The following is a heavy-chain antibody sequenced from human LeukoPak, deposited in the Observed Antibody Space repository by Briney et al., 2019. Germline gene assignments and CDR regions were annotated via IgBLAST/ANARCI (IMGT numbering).Heavy chain of an antibody. CDR3: ARATMVPNYYYYYMDV. CDR1: GFTFSDYY. J-gene: IGHJ6*03. D-gene: IGHD3-10*01. CDR2: ISSSGSTI. Sequence: GGSLRLSCAASGFTFSDYYMSWIRQAPGKGLEWVSYISSSGSTIYYADSVKGRFTISRDNAKNSLYLQMNSLRAEDTAVYYCARATMVPNYYYYYMDVWGKGTTVTVSS. V-gene: IGHV3-11*01.